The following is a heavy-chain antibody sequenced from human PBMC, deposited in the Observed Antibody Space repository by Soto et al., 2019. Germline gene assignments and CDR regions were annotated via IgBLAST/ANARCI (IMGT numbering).Heavy chain of an antibody. D-gene: IGHD5-12*01. CDR3: AKGPRWLQSAFDY. V-gene: IGHV3-30*18. J-gene: IGHJ4*02. CDR2: ISYDGSNK. CDR1: GFTFSSYG. Sequence: XGSLRPACPAAGFTFSSYGMHWVSQAPGKGLEWVAVISYDGSNKYYADSVKGRFTISRDNSKNTLYLQMNSLRAEDTAVYYCAKGPRWLQSAFDYWGQGTLVTVSS.